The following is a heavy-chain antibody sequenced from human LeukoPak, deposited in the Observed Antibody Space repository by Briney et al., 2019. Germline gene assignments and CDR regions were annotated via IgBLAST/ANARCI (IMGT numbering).Heavy chain of an antibody. CDR1: GCTFTTYG. CDR2: MSPNSGNT. CDR3: ARMDKEGDASRVDWFDP. J-gene: IGHJ5*02. V-gene: IGHV1-8*03. D-gene: IGHD2-2*03. Sequence: ASVKVSCKSSGCTFTTYGINWVRQASGQGLEWMGWMSPNSGNTGYAQKFQGRVTITRNTSISTVYMELSDLRSEDTAVYYCARMDKEGDASRVDWFDPWGQGTLVTVSS.